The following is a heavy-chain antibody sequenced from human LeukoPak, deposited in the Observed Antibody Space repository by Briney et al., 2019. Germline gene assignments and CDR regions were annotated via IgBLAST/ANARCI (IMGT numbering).Heavy chain of an antibody. J-gene: IGHJ4*02. CDR2: IYPGDSDT. Sequence: GESLKISCKGSGYSFTSYWIGWVRQMPGKGLEWIGIIYPGDSDTRYSPSFQGQVTISADKAISTAYLQWSSLKASDTAMYYCAMTTYYYGSGTYDYWGQGTLVTVSS. CDR1: GYSFTSYW. D-gene: IGHD3-10*01. CDR3: AMTTYYYGSGTYDY. V-gene: IGHV5-51*01.